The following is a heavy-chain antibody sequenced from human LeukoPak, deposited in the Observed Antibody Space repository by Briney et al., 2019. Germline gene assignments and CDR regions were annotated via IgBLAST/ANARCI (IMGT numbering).Heavy chain of an antibody. J-gene: IGHJ5*02. Sequence: PGGSLRLSCAASGFTFSSYWMYWVRQAPGKGLVWVSHINPDGSSTSYADSVKGRFTISRDNAKNTLYLQMNSLRAEDTAVFYCARRRAAVGLGNWFDPWGQGTLVTVSS. CDR2: INPDGSST. CDR1: GFTFSSYW. D-gene: IGHD6-13*01. CDR3: ARRRAAVGLGNWFDP. V-gene: IGHV3-74*01.